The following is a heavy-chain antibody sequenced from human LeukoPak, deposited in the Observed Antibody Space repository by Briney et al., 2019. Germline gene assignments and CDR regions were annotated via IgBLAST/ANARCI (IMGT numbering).Heavy chain of an antibody. CDR2: INPNSGGT. CDR1: GYTFTGYY. J-gene: IGHJ6*03. CDR3: ARLGRSSGYYTGLYYYYMDV. Sequence: ASVKVSCKASGYTFTGYYMHWVRQAPGQGLEWMGRINPNSGGTNYAQKFQGRVTMTRDTSISTAYMELSRLRSDDTAVYYCARLGRSSGYYTGLYYYYMDVWGKGTTVTVSS. V-gene: IGHV1-2*06. D-gene: IGHD3-22*01.